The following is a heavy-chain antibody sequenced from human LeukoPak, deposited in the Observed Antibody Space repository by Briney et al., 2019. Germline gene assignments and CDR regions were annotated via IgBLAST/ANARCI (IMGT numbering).Heavy chain of an antibody. V-gene: IGHV4-59*12. Sequence: SETLSLTCTVSGGSISSYYWSWIRQPPGKGLEWIGYIYYSASTNYNPSLKSRVTISVDTSKNQFSLKLSSVTAADTAVYYCARDLVTVTKGFDIWGQGTMVSVSS. CDR2: IYYSAST. J-gene: IGHJ3*02. CDR1: GGSISSYY. CDR3: ARDLVTVTKGFDI. D-gene: IGHD4-17*01.